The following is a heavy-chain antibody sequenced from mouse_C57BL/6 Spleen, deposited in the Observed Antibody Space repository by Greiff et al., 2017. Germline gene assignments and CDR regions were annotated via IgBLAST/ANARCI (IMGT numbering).Heavy chain of an antibody. CDR2: IHPNSGST. D-gene: IGHD1-1*01. J-gene: IGHJ1*03. Sequence: PGQGLEWIGMIHPNSGSTNYNEKFKSKATLTVDKSSSTAYMQLSSLTSEDSAVYYWARTLITTVVATRYFDVWGTGTTVTVSS. V-gene: IGHV1-64*01. CDR3: ARTLITTVVATRYFDV.